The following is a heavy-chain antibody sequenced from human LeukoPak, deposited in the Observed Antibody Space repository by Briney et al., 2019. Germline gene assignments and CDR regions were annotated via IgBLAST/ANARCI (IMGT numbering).Heavy chain of an antibody. J-gene: IGHJ4*02. D-gene: IGHD1/OR15-1a*01. V-gene: IGHV7-4-1*01. CDR2: ISTSTGHP. Sequence: ASVKVSCKASGYTFLRYTISWVRQAPGQGLELMGWISTSTGHPTYARDFSGQFVFSLDTSVSTTYLQIQSLKADDTAVYYCARGADEDLTNFDYWGQGTLVTVSS. CDR1: GYTFLRYT. CDR3: ARGADEDLTNFDY.